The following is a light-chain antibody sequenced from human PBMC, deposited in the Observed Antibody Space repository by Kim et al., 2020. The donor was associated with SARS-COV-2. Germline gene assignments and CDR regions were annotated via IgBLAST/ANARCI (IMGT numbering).Light chain of an antibody. J-gene: IGLJ2*01. V-gene: IGLV3-1*01. CDR2: QDS. CDR3: QAWDSSYVV. Sequence: SVSPGQTASITCSGDRLGDKYASWYQQKPGQPPVLVIYQDSKRPSGTPERFSGSNSGNTATLTISGTQSMDEADYYCQAWDSSYVVFGGGTQLTVL. CDR1: RLGDKY.